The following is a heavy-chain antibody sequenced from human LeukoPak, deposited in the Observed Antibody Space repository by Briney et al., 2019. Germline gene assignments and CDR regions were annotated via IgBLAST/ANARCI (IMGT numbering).Heavy chain of an antibody. D-gene: IGHD5-12*01. CDR1: GGSFSGYY. CDR2: INHSGST. CDR3: ARVNIVSTFDY. V-gene: IGHV4-34*01. J-gene: IGHJ4*02. Sequence: SETLSLTCPVYGGSFSGYYWSWIRQPPGKGLEWIGEINHSGSTNYNPSLKSRVTISVDTSKNQFSLKLSSVTAADTAVYYCARVNIVSTFDYWGQGTLVTVSS.